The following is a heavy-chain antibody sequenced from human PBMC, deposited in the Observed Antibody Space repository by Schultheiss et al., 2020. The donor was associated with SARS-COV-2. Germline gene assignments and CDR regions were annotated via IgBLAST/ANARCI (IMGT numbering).Heavy chain of an antibody. CDR3: TTGTYYDFWSGYYLLDY. CDR2: IKSKTDGETT. D-gene: IGHD3-3*01. CDR1: GFTFSNAW. J-gene: IGHJ4*02. V-gene: IGHV3-15*01. Sequence: GGSLRLSCAASGFTFSNAWMSWVRQAPGKGLEWVGRIKSKTDGETTDYAAPVKGRFTISRDDSKNTLYLQMNSLKTEDTAVYYCTTGTYYDFWSGYYLLDYWGQGTLVTVSS.